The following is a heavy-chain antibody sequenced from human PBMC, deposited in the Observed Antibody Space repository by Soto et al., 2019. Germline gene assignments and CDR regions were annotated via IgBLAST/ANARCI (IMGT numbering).Heavy chain of an antibody. CDR1: GYTFTLFG. D-gene: IGHD2-2*02. CDR3: ARGVQYRYFDY. V-gene: IGHV1-18*01. Sequence: QVQLVQSGAEVKTPGASVKVSCTTSGYTFTLFGITWVRQAPGQGLEWMGWISPYNGDTKYAEKLEGRVTLTTDPSTDKAYMELTSLTSDDTAEYYCARGVQYRYFDYWGQGTLVTVSS. J-gene: IGHJ4*02. CDR2: ISPYNGDT.